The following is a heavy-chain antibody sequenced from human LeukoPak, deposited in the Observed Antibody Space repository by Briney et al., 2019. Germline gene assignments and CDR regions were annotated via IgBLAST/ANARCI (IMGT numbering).Heavy chain of an antibody. D-gene: IGHD2-2*01. CDR1: GFTFSSYA. CDR2: ISGSGGST. V-gene: IGHV3-23*01. J-gene: IGHJ4*02. CDR3: VRDLVPVGY. Sequence: GGSLRLSCAASGFTFSSYAMSWVRQAPGKGPEWVSAISGSGGSTYYADSVKGRFTISRDNAKNSLYLQMNSLRAEDTAVYYCVRDLVPVGYWGQGTLVTVSS.